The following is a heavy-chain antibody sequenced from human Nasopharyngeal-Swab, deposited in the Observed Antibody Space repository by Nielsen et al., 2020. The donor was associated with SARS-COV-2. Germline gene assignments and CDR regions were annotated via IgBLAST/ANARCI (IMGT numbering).Heavy chain of an antibody. D-gene: IGHD3-10*01. V-gene: IGHV3-7*01. CDR2: INQGGSER. CDR3: ARAGASSSGRYYMDV. CDR1: GFSFRSYL. Sequence: GESLKISCTASGFSFRSYLMSWVRQTPGKGLEWVANINQGGSERDYVDSVKGRFAISRDNAKNSLSLQMNSLRAEDTAVYFCARAGASSSGRYYMDVWGKGTSVTVSS. J-gene: IGHJ6*03.